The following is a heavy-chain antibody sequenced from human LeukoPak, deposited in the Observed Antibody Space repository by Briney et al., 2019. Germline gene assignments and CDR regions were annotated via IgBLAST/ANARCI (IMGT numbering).Heavy chain of an antibody. CDR3: ARGDVGEYVCSGGSCYPNPHAFDI. CDR2: IYHSGST. CDR1: GYSISSGYY. D-gene: IGHD2-15*01. Sequence: SETLSLTCTVSGYSISSGYYWGWIRQPPGKGLEWIGSIYHSGSTYYNPSLKSRVTISVDTSKNQFSLKLSSVTAADTAVYYCARGDVGEYVCSGGSCYPNPHAFDIWGQGTMVTVSS. J-gene: IGHJ3*02. V-gene: IGHV4-38-2*02.